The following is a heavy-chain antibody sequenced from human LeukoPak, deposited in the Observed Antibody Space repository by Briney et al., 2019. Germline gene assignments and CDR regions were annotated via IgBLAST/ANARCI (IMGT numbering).Heavy chain of an antibody. CDR1: GGTLSSYS. V-gene: IGHV1-69*13. Sequence: ASVKVSCKASGGTLSSYSISWVRQAPGQGLEWMGGIIPIFGSANFAQKFQGRVTITADDSTNTAYMELSSLRYEDTAFYYCARGLSRWSTPTSSYYYRMDVWGQGTTVVVSS. CDR2: IIPIFGSA. D-gene: IGHD4-23*01. J-gene: IGHJ6*02. CDR3: ARGLSRWSTPTSSYYYRMDV.